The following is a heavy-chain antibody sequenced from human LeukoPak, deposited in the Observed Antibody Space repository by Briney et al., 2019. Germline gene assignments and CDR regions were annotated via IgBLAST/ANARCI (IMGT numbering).Heavy chain of an antibody. Sequence: SVKVSCKASGYTFTSYGISWVRQAPGQGLEWMGGIIPIFGTANYAQKFQGRVTITADESTSTAYMELSSLRSEDTAVYYCARGESYDYVWGSYRYNWFDPWGQGTLVTVSS. CDR3: ARGESYDYVWGSYRYNWFDP. V-gene: IGHV1-69*13. CDR2: IIPIFGTA. D-gene: IGHD3-16*02. CDR1: GYTFTSYG. J-gene: IGHJ5*02.